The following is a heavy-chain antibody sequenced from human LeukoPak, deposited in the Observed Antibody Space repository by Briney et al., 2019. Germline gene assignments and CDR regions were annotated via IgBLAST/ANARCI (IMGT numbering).Heavy chain of an antibody. D-gene: IGHD3-22*01. CDR2: ISGSGGST. V-gene: IGHV3-23*01. CDR1: GFTFSSYA. Sequence: GGSLRLSCAASGFTFSSYAMSWVRQAPGKGLEWVSAISGSGGSTDYADSVEGRFTLPRDNSKNTLHLQMNSLRAEDTAVYYCAKVAARGYYYDSSGYYNDYWGQGTLVTVSS. CDR3: AKVAARGYYYDSSGYYNDY. J-gene: IGHJ4*02.